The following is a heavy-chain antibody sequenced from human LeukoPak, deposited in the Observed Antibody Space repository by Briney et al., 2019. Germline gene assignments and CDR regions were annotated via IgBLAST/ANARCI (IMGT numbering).Heavy chain of an antibody. V-gene: IGHV3-30-3*01. CDR3: ARDPETGNEAFDI. CDR2: ISYDGSNK. D-gene: IGHD3-9*01. CDR1: GFTFSSYA. J-gene: IGHJ3*02. Sequence: GGSLRLSCAASGFTFSSYAMHWVRQAPGKGVEWVAVISYDGSNKYYADSVKGRFTISRDNSKNTLYLQMNSLRAEDTAVYYCARDPETGNEAFDIWGQGTMVTVSS.